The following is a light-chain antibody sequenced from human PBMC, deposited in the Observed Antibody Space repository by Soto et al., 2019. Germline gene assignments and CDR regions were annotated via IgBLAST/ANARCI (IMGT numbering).Light chain of an antibody. CDR2: DAS. CDR3: QQRSNWPT. J-gene: IGKJ5*01. V-gene: IGKV3-11*01. Sequence: EIVLTQSPATLSMSPGERATLSCRASQNVSSYLAWYQQKPGQAPRLLIYDASNRASGIPARFSGSGSGTDFTLTISSLDPEDFAIYYCQQRSNWPTFGQGTRLEIK. CDR1: QNVSSY.